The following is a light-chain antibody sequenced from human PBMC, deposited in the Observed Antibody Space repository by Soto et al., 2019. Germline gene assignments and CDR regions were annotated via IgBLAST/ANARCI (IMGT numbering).Light chain of an antibody. V-gene: IGKV1-39*01. CDR1: QSISSY. CDR3: QQSYSTLLWT. Sequence: DIQMTQSPSSLSASVGDRVTITCRASQSISSYLNWYQQKPGQAPKLLIYAASSLQGGVPSRFNSSGSGTGFTLTIISLQPEDVATYFCQQSYSTLLWTLGQGTKVAIK. J-gene: IGKJ1*01. CDR2: AAS.